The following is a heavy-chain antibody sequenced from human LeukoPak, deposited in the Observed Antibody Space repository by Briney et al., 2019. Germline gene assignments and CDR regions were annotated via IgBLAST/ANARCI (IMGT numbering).Heavy chain of an antibody. Sequence: PGGSLRLSCAASGFTVSSNYMNWVRQAPGEGLEWVSVIYSGGSTYYADSVKGRFTISRDNSKNTLYLQMNSLRAEDTAVYYCARFYSRSGGYFDYWGQGTLVTVSS. V-gene: IGHV3-53*01. CDR3: ARFYSRSGGYFDY. J-gene: IGHJ4*02. CDR1: GFTVSSNY. CDR2: IYSGGST. D-gene: IGHD2-15*01.